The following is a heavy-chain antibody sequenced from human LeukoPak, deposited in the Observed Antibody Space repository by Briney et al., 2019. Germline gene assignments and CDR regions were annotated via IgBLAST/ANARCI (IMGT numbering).Heavy chain of an antibody. CDR3: ARHVPATIFFNWFDP. CDR2: VYYSGSP. CDR1: RGSISSSSYY. D-gene: IGHD3-3*01. Sequence: KTSETLSLTCTVSRGSISSSSYYWGWIPQPPGRGLEWIGSVYYSGSPYYSPSLKSRVTISVDTSKNQFSLKLNSVTAADTAVYYCARHVPATIFFNWFDPWGQGTLVTVSS. J-gene: IGHJ5*02. V-gene: IGHV4-39*01.